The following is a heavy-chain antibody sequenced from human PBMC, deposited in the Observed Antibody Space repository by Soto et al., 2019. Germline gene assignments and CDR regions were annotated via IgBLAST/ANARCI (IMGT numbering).Heavy chain of an antibody. CDR1: NGSISNFY. CDR3: ARSSHKESWFDP. CDR2: IHGSGSA. J-gene: IGHJ5*02. Sequence: PSETLSLTCTVSNGSISNFYWNWIRQSAGKGLEWIGRIHGSGSATYNPSLRSRVTMSVDTSKNQLSLKVNSVTGADTAVYYCARSSHKESWFDPWGQGTLVTVSS. V-gene: IGHV4-4*07. D-gene: IGHD6-13*01.